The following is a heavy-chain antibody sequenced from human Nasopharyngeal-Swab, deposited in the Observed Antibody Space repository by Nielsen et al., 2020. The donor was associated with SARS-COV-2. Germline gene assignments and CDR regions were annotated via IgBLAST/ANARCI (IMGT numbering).Heavy chain of an antibody. J-gene: IGHJ4*02. D-gene: IGHD3-16*01. Sequence: GGSLRLSCAASGFTFSSYGMHWVRQAPGKGLECVAVIWYDGSNKYYADLVQCRFTISSDNSKNTLYLQMNSLRTEDTAVYYCARERYPGTYNYDSDYWGQGTLVTVSS. CDR3: ARERYPGTYNYDSDY. CDR2: IWYDGSNK. CDR1: GFTFSSYG. V-gene: IGHV3-33*01.